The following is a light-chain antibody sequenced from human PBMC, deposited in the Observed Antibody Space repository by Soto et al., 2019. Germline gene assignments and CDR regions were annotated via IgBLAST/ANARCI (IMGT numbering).Light chain of an antibody. Sequence: QSALTQPASVSGSPGQSIIVSCTGTNSDVGRNDHVSWLQHSPGKAPKVVIYDVNIRPSGVSNRFSGSKSDNTAALTISGLQAEDEGDYYCCSYAGDGVVFGGGTKVTVL. J-gene: IGLJ2*01. CDR1: NSDVGRNDH. V-gene: IGLV2-23*02. CDR3: CSYAGDGVV. CDR2: DVN.